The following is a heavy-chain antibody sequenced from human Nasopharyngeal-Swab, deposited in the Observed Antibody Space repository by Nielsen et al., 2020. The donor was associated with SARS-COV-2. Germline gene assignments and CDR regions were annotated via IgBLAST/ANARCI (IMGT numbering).Heavy chain of an antibody. CDR2: ISSDSGAK. V-gene: IGHV3-21*04. CDR1: GFTFSNYA. J-gene: IGHJ4*02. Sequence: GESLKISCAASGFTFSNYAMSWVRQAPGKGLGWVSSISSDSGAKYHADSVKGRFTISRDNTKNALYLQMNSLRAEDTAVYYCVKNSGRDGGYWGQGTLVTVSS. CDR3: VKNSGRDGGY. D-gene: IGHD1-1*01.